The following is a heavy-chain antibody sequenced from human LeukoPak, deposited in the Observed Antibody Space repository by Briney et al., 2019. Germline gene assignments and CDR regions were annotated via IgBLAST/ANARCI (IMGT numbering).Heavy chain of an antibody. CDR2: VISHSGGT. Sequence: RASVKVSCTASGYTFSGYNMHWVRQAPGQGLEWMGRVISHSGGTNYAPRFQGRVTMTRDTSTSTAYMELSRLKSDDTAVYYCAGGYNYGHDYWGQGTLVTVSS. J-gene: IGHJ4*02. CDR1: GYTFSGYN. V-gene: IGHV1-2*06. D-gene: IGHD5-18*01. CDR3: AGGYNYGHDY.